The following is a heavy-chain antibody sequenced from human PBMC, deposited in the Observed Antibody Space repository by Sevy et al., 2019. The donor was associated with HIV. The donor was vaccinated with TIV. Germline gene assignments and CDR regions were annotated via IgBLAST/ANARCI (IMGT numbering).Heavy chain of an antibody. CDR2: ISSSSSSYI. D-gene: IGHD6-13*01. J-gene: IGHJ4*02. CDR1: GFTFSSYS. V-gene: IGHV3-21*01. Sequence: GGSLRLSCAASGFTFSSYSMNWVRQAPGKGLEWVSSISSSSSSYIYYADSVKGRFTISRDNAKNSLYLQMNSLRAEDTAVYYCARDLTRYSSSWYMGYWGQGTLVTVSS. CDR3: ARDLTRYSSSWYMGY.